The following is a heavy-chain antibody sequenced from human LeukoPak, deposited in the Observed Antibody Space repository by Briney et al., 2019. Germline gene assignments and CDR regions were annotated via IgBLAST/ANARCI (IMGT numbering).Heavy chain of an antibody. J-gene: IGHJ4*02. CDR3: AKLGDSSLRFIDY. Sequence: GGSLRLSCAASGFTFSSYAMSWLRQAPGKGLEWVSAISSSGSSTYYADSVKGRFTISRDNSKNTLYLQMNSLRAEDTAVYYCAKLGDSSLRFIDYWGQGALVTVSS. V-gene: IGHV3-23*01. CDR2: ISSSGSST. D-gene: IGHD3-3*01. CDR1: GFTFSSYA.